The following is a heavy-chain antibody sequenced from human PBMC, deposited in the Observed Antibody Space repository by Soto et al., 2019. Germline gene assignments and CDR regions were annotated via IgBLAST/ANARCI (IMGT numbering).Heavy chain of an antibody. Sequence: EVQLLESGGGLVQAGGSLRLSCAASGFFFISYGMNWVRQAPGKGLEWVSGISDSGGRTYYADSVKGRFTVSRDNAKETLYLRVSSLRAEDTAVYYCAKSGAITLSYMDVWGKGTTITVYS. D-gene: IGHD3-10*01. V-gene: IGHV3-23*01. CDR1: GFFFISYG. CDR2: ISDSGGRT. CDR3: AKSGAITLSYMDV. J-gene: IGHJ6*03.